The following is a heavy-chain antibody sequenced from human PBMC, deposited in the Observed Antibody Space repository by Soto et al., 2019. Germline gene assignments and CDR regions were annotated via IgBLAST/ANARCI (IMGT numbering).Heavy chain of an antibody. CDR1: GFTFSSYA. V-gene: IGHV3-30-3*01. D-gene: IGHD5-18*01. Sequence: QVQLVESGGGVVQPGRSLRLSCAASGFTFSSYAMHWVRQAPGKGLEWVAVISYDGSNKYYADSVKGRFTISRDKSKNTLYLQMNSLRAEDTAVYYCARDFSGYSYGNYYYYGMDVWGQGTTVTVSS. CDR2: ISYDGSNK. J-gene: IGHJ6*02. CDR3: ARDFSGYSYGNYYYYGMDV.